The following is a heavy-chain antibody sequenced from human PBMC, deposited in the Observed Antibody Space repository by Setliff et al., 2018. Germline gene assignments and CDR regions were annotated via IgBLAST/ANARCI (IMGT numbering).Heavy chain of an antibody. Sequence: KTSETVSLTCSVSGGSISSSIYYWGWIRQPPGKGLEWIGSIYYSGSTYYSPSLKRRVTISVDTSKNQFSLKLSSVTAADTAVYYCATRTYYDSNGYYYAIAGPFDIWGQGTMVTVSS. D-gene: IGHD3-22*01. J-gene: IGHJ3*02. V-gene: IGHV4-39*01. CDR1: GGSISSSIYY. CDR2: IYYSGST. CDR3: ATRTYYDSNGYYYAIAGPFDI.